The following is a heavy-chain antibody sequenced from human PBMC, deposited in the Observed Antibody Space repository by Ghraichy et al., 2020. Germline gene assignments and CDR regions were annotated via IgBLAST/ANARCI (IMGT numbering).Heavy chain of an antibody. CDR1: GGSINSFY. CDR3: ARDPRYSSGRE. CDR2: IYATGST. V-gene: IGHV4-4*07. Sequence: SQTLSLTCIVSGGSINSFYWSWIRQPAGRGLEWIGRIYATGSTNYNPSLKSRVTMSVDTSRNQFSLNLSSVTAAATAVYYCARDPRYSSGREWGQGTLVTVSS. J-gene: IGHJ4*02. D-gene: IGHD6-19*01.